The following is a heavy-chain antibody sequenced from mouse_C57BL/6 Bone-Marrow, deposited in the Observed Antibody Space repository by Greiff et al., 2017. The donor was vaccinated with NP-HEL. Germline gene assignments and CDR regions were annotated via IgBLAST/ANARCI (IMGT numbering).Heavy chain of an antibody. V-gene: IGHV5-4*03. Sequence: EVKLVESGGGLVKPGGSLKLSCAASGFTFSSYAMSWVRQTPEKRLEWVATISDGGSYTYYPDNVKGRFTISRDNAKNNLYLQMSHLKSEDTAMYYCARGAFYDYAAYWGQGTSVTVSS. CDR2: ISDGGSYT. CDR3: ARGAFYDYAAY. D-gene: IGHD2-4*01. CDR1: GFTFSSYA. J-gene: IGHJ4*01.